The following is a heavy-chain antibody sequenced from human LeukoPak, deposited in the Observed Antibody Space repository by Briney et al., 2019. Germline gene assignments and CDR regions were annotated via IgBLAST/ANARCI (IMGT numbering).Heavy chain of an antibody. CDR3: ARGLDSGTYYFDY. V-gene: IGHV4-34*01. J-gene: IGHJ4*02. CDR2: INHSGST. D-gene: IGHD1-1*01. Sequence: SETLSLTCAVYGGSFSGYYWSWIRQPPGKGLEWIGEINHSGSTNYNPSLKSRATISVDTSKNQFSLKLSSVTAADTAVYYCARGLDSGTYYFDYWGQGTLVTVSS. CDR1: GGSFSGYY.